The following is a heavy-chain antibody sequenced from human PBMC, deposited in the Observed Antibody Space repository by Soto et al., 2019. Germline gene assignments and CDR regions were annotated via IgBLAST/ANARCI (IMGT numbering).Heavy chain of an antibody. Sequence: EVQLLESGGGLEQPGGSLRLSCAASGFTFSSYVMSWVRQAPGKGLEWVSSISGSGGSTYYADSVKGRFTISRDNSKNTVYLRINSLRAEDTAVYYCAKDPRYCSGGSCYSWGQGTLVTVSS. CDR3: AKDPRYCSGGSCYS. D-gene: IGHD2-15*01. V-gene: IGHV3-23*01. CDR2: ISGSGGST. CDR1: GFTFSSYV. J-gene: IGHJ5*02.